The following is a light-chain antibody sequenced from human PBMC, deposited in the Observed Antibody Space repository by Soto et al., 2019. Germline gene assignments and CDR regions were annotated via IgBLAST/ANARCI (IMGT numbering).Light chain of an antibody. J-gene: IGKJ4*01. CDR2: GAS. Sequence: DIQMTQSPSSVSALIGDRVTITCRASQGVGSHVNWYQQKSGKAPNLLIHGASNLQSGVPSTFSGSGSGTDFTLTISSLQPEDFATYYCQQNYRAPLTFGGGTKVEIK. CDR1: QGVGSH. V-gene: IGKV1-39*01. CDR3: QQNYRAPLT.